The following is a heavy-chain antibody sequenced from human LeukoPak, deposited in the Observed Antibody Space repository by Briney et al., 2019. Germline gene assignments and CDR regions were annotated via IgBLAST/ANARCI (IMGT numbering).Heavy chain of an antibody. J-gene: IGHJ4*02. V-gene: IGHV3-23*01. CDR3: AKGSSCLGYPHSDS. Sequence: PGGSLRLSCAASGFTFSNYAMSWVRQAPGKGLEWVSAIGGSGGSTYYADSVKGRFTISRGNSKNTLYPQMNRLRAEDTGVYFCAKGSSCLGYPHSDSWGQGTLVTVSS. CDR2: IGGSGGST. CDR1: GFTFSNYA. D-gene: IGHD5-12*01.